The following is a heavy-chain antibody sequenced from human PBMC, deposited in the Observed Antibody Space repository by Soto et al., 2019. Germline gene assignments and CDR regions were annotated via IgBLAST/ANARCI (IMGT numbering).Heavy chain of an antibody. CDR3: AKDRYSSSWYVSPNWFDP. CDR2: VSGASNDI. D-gene: IGHD6-13*01. V-gene: IGHV3-23*01. Sequence: PGGSLRLSCAASGFTFSTDAMSWVRQAPGKGLEWVASVSGASNDINYAESVRGRFTISRDNSKNTLYLQMNSLRAEDTAVYYCAKDRYSSSWYVSPNWFDPWGQGTLVTVSS. J-gene: IGHJ5*02. CDR1: GFTFSTDA.